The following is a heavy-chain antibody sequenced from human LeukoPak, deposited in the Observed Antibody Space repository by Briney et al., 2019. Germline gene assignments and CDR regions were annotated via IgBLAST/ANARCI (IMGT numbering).Heavy chain of an antibody. V-gene: IGHV3-48*03. J-gene: IGHJ4*02. D-gene: IGHD3-9*01. CDR1: GFTFSTYD. CDR3: ARHSIPSHYDILTGHDFDY. Sequence: GGSLRLSCAASGFTFSTYDMNWVRQAPGKGLEWVSHISTTGTTVYYADAVKGRFTISRDNAKNSLYLQMNSLRAEDTAVYYCARHSIPSHYDILTGHDFDYWGQGTLVTVSS. CDR2: ISTTGTTV.